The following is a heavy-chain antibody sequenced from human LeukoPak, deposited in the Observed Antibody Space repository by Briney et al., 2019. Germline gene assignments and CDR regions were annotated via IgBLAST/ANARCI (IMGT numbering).Heavy chain of an antibody. CDR1: DYSISSGYY. CDR2: IFHSGNT. D-gene: IGHD6-13*01. V-gene: IGHV4-38-2*02. CDR3: ARDLIAAAGTGP. J-gene: IGHJ5*02. Sequence: SETLSLTCTVSDYSISSGYYWGWLRQPPGKGLEWIGSIFHSGNTYYNPSLKSRVTISVDTSKNQFSLKLNSVTAADTAVYYCARDLIAAAGTGPWGQGTLVTVSS.